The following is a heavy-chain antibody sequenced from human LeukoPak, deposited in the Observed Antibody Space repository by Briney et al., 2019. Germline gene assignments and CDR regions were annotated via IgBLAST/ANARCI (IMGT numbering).Heavy chain of an antibody. CDR2: IYYSGST. Sequence: SETLSLTCTVSGGSISSSSYYWGWIRQPPGKGLEWIGSIYYSGSTYYNPSLKSRVTISVDTSKNQFSLKLSSVTAADTAVYYCASRLSQEAGATVLDYWGQGTLVTVSS. J-gene: IGHJ4*02. CDR3: ASRLSQEAGATVLDY. CDR1: GGSISSSSYY. V-gene: IGHV4-39*01. D-gene: IGHD1-26*01.